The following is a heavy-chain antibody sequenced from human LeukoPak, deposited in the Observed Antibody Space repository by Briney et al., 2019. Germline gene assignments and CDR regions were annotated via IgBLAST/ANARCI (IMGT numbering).Heavy chain of an antibody. CDR2: ISSTASTI. V-gene: IGHV3-48*04. CDR1: GFTFSSYG. D-gene: IGHD4-17*01. Sequence: PGGSLRLSCAASGFTFSSYGMNWVRQAPGKGLEWVSYISSTASTIYYADSVKGRFTTSRDNAKNSLFLQMNSLRAEDTAVYYCARDVTYYGADWFDPWGQGTLVTVSS. J-gene: IGHJ5*02. CDR3: ARDVTYYGADWFDP.